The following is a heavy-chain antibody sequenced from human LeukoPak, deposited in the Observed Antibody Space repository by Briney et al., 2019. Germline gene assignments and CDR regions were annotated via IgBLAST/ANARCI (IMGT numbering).Heavy chain of an antibody. CDR1: GYTLTELS. CDR3: ATGYCSGGSCLRVTNWFDP. D-gene: IGHD2-15*01. CDR2: FDPEDGET. J-gene: IGHJ5*02. V-gene: IGHV1-24*01. Sequence: RWASVKVSCKVPGYTLTELSMHWVRQAPGKGLEWMGGFDPEDGETIYAQKFQGRVTMTEDTSTDTAYMELSSLRSEDTAVYYCATGYCSGGSCLRVTNWFDPWGQGTLVTVSS.